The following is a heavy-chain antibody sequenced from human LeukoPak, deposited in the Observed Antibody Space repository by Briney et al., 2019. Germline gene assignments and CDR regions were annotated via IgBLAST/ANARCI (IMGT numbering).Heavy chain of an antibody. CDR1: GYTFTGYY. J-gene: IGHJ4*02. CDR2: INPNGGGT. D-gene: IGHD1-26*01. CDR3: ARDSYSGSYYY. V-gene: IGHV1-2*02. Sequence: ASVKVSCKASGYTFTGYYTHWVRQAPGQELEWMGWINPNGGGTNYAQQFQGRVTMTSDTSISTAYMELSSLRSDDTAVYYCARDSYSGSYYYWGQGTLVTVSS.